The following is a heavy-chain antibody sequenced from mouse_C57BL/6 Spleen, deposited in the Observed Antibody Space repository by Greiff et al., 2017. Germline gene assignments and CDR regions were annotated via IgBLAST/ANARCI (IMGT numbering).Heavy chain of an antibody. CDR1: GFNIKDDY. D-gene: IGHD2-4*01. J-gene: IGHJ3*01. CDR2: IDPENGDT. Sequence: VQLQQSGAELVRPGASVKLSCTASGFNIKDDYMHWVKQRPEQGLEWIGWIDPENGDTEYASKFQGKATITADTSSNTAYMQLSSLTSEYTAVYYCTTERDYDLFAYWGQGTLVTVSA. CDR3: TTERDYDLFAY. V-gene: IGHV14-4*01.